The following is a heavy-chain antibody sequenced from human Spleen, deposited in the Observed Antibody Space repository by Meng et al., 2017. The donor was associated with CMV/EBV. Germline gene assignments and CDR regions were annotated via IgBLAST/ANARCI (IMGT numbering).Heavy chain of an antibody. J-gene: IGHJ4*02. CDR3: ASGYSYGPPFDY. Sequence: RVESGGGLVKPGGSLRLTCAASGFTVSSNYMSWVRQAPGKGLEWVSVIYSGGSTYYADSVKGRFTISRDNSKNTLYLQMNSLRAEDTAVYYRASGYSYGPPFDYWGQGTLVTVSS. CDR2: IYSGGST. CDR1: GFTVSSNY. V-gene: IGHV3-66*01. D-gene: IGHD5-18*01.